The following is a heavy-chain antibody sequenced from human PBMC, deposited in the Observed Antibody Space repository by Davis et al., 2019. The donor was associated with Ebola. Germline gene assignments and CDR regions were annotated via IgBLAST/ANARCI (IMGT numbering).Heavy chain of an antibody. CDR3: TTQGNIVATGHDY. CDR2: IRSKANSYAT. J-gene: IGHJ4*02. D-gene: IGHD5-12*01. Sequence: GESLKISCAASGFTFSCSSMHWVRQASGQGLEWVGPIRSKANSYATAYGASVKGRFTISRDDSKNTAYLQMNSLKTEDTAVYYCTTQGNIVATGHDYWGQGTLVTVSS. CDR1: GFTFSCSS. V-gene: IGHV3-73*01.